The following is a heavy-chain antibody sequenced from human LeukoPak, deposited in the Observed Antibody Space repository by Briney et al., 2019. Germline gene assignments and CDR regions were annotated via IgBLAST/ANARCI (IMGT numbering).Heavy chain of an antibody. Sequence: GASVMVPCKGSGYTFTGYYMHWVRQATGQGLEWMGWINPNSGGTNYAQKFQGRVTMTRDTSISTAYMELSRLRSDDTAVYYCARDDWYPYYYYGMDVWGQGTTVTVSS. D-gene: IGHD3-9*01. V-gene: IGHV1-2*02. J-gene: IGHJ6*02. CDR2: INPNSGGT. CDR3: ARDDWYPYYYYGMDV. CDR1: GYTFTGYY.